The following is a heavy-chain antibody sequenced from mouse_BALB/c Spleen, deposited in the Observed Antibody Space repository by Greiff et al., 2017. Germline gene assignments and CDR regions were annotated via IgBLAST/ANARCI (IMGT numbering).Heavy chain of an antibody. J-gene: IGHJ1*01. V-gene: IGHV1-69*02. D-gene: IGHD4-1*01. CDR2: IYPSDSYT. CDR1: GYTFTSYW. CDR3: TRSSGNFDV. Sequence: QVQLQQPGAELVRPGASVKLSCKASGYTFTSYWINWVKQRHGQGLEWIGNIYPSDSYTNYNQKFKDKATLTVDKSSSTAYMPLSSPTSEDSAVYYCTRSSGNFDVWGAGTTVTVSA.